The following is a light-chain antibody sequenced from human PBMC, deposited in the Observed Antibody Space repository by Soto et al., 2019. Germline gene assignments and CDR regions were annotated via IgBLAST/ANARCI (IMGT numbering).Light chain of an antibody. CDR3: QQYKDHVWT. Sequence: DIQMTQSPSTLPASVGDRVTISCRASQTVERWWAWYQQKPGKAPKLLISDVSTLERGVPSRFSGSGSATEFTLTISGLQSDDFATYYCQQYKDHVWTFGQGTKV. V-gene: IGKV1-5*01. CDR1: QTVERW. J-gene: IGKJ1*01. CDR2: DVS.